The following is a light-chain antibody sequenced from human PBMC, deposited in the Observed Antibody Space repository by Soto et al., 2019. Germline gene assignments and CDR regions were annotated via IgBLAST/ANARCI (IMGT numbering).Light chain of an antibody. CDR1: QSVSTSY. Sequence: EIALTQSPGTLSLSPGERATLSCRASQSVSTSYLDWYQQKPGQAPRLLIYGASSSATGIPDRFSGSGPGTDFTLAISRLEPEDYAVYYCQQYGSSPQPFGQGTKVEI. V-gene: IGKV3-20*01. CDR3: QQYGSSPQP. CDR2: GAS. J-gene: IGKJ1*01.